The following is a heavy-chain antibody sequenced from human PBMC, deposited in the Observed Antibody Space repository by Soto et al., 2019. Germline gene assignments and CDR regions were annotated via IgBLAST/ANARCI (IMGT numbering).Heavy chain of an antibody. CDR1: GFTFSSYA. CDR2: ISYEGSNK. Sequence: SGGSLRLSCAASGFTFSSYAMHWVRQAPGTGLEWVAVISYEGSNKYYADSVKGRFTISRDNSKNTLYLQMNSLRTEDTAVYYCARVLGGMATVPFDYWGQGALVTVSS. V-gene: IGHV3-30-3*01. CDR3: ARVLGGMATVPFDY. D-gene: IGHD4-4*01. J-gene: IGHJ4*02.